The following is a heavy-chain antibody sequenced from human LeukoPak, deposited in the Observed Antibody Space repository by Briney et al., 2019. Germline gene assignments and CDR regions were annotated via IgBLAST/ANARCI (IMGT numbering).Heavy chain of an antibody. Sequence: SETLSLTCTVSGGSISSYYWSWIRQPAGKGLEWIGRIYTSGSTNYNPSHKSRVTMSVDTSKNQFSLKLSSVTAADTAVYYCARARRRQTVHLGYCSGGSCYSGQYYYYYYMDVWGKGTTVTVSS. CDR3: ARARRRQTVHLGYCSGGSCYSGQYYYYYYMDV. CDR2: IYTSGST. V-gene: IGHV4-4*07. D-gene: IGHD2-15*01. CDR1: GGSISSYY. J-gene: IGHJ6*03.